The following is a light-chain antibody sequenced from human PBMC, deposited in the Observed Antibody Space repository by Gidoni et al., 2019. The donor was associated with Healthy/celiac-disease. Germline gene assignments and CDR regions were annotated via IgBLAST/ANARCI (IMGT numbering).Light chain of an antibody. Sequence: SALTQPASVSGSPGQSITITCTGTSSDVGGYNYGSWYQQHPGKAPNLMIYDGLNRPSGVSNRFSGSKSGNTASLTISGLQAEDGADYYCSSYTSSSTLGVFGGGTKLTVL. J-gene: IGLJ2*01. CDR2: DGL. CDR1: SSDVGGYNY. V-gene: IGLV2-14*03. CDR3: SSYTSSSTLGV.